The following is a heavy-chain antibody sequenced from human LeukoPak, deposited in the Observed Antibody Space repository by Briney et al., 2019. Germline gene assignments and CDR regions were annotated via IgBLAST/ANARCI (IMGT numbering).Heavy chain of an antibody. D-gene: IGHD3-22*01. CDR3: AREIGYYFDSDDSRLRGRLDV. J-gene: IGHJ6*04. Sequence: PGGSLRLSCTASGSTINTNYMNWVRQAPGRGLEWLSVIYPGGVTKYAESVKGRFTVSRDIAKNTVYLEMNDLRAEDTALYYCAREIGYYFDSDDSRLRGRLDVWGKGTSVTVSS. CDR2: IYPGGVT. V-gene: IGHV3-53*01. CDR1: GSTINTNY.